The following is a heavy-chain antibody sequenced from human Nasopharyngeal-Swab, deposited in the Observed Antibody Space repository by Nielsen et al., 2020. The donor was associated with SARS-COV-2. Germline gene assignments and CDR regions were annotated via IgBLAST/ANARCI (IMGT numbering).Heavy chain of an antibody. V-gene: IGHV4-39*01. CDR2: NYYNGNT. CDR1: RGSLPHNTFY. D-gene: IGHD6-13*01. J-gene: IGHJ4*02. CDR3: VRSSSWYYFDY. Sequence: SGTPSPPSTVSRGSLPHNTFYWGWVRPPPGKGLGGVGNNYYNGNTYQNPSLKSRLTISVDKSKNQFSLQLSSVTAADTAVYYCVRSSSWYYFDYWAQGTQVTVSS.